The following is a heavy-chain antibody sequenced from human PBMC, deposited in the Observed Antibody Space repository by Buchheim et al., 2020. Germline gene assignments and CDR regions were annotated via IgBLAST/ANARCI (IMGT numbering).Heavy chain of an antibody. V-gene: IGHV4-34*01. CDR3: ARDKYYGSGSASPGYYYYGMDV. D-gene: IGHD3-10*01. CDR1: GGSFSGYY. J-gene: IGHJ6*02. Sequence: QVQLQQWGAGLLKPSETLSLTCAVYGGSFSGYYWSWIRQPPGKGLEWIGEINHSGSTNYNPSLKSRVTISVDTSKNQISLKLSSVTAADTAVYYCARDKYYGSGSASPGYYYYGMDVWGQGTT. CDR2: INHSGST.